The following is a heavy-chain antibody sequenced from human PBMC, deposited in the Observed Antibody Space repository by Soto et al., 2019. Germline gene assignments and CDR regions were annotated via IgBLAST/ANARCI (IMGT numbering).Heavy chain of an antibody. CDR3: ASFTTFGVVIYAFDI. D-gene: IGHD3-3*01. CDR1: GGSISSTSYY. Sequence: SETLSLTCTVSGGSISSTSYYWGWIRQPPGKGLEWIGSIYYSGSTYYNPSLKSRVTISVDTSKNQFSLKLSSVTAADTAVYYCASFTTFGVVIYAFDIWGQGTMVTVSS. J-gene: IGHJ3*02. V-gene: IGHV4-39*01. CDR2: IYYSGST.